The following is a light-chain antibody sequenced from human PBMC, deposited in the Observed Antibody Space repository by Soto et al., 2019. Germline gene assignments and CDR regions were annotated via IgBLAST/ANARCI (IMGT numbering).Light chain of an antibody. CDR1: QSVSSSY. J-gene: IGKJ1*01. CDR2: GAS. CDR3: QQYGSSLWT. Sequence: EIVLTQSPGTLSLSPGERATLSCRASQSVSSSYLAWYQQKPGQAPRLLIYGASSRATGIPDRFSGRGSGTDFTLTISRLEPEDFAVYYCQQYGSSLWTLGQGTKVDIK. V-gene: IGKV3-20*01.